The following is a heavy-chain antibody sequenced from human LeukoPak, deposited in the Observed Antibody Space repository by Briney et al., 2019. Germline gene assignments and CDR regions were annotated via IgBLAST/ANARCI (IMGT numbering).Heavy chain of an antibody. J-gene: IGHJ4*02. V-gene: IGHV4-4*02. D-gene: IGHD2-15*01. CDR1: GGSISSSNW. CDR2: IYHSGST. CDR3: ARSYCSGGSCTYPFDY. Sequence: SGTLSLTCAVSGGSISSSNWWSWVRQPPGKGLEWIGEIYHSGSTNYNPSLKSRVTISVDKSKNQFSLKLSSVTAADTAVYYCARSYCSGGSCTYPFDYWGQGTLVTVSS.